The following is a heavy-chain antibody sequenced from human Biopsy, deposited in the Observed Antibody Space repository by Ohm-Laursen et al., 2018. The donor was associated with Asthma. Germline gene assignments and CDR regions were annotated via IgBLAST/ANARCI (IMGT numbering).Heavy chain of an antibody. V-gene: IGHV4-39*01. CDR1: SGSGGYMSSGHYY. CDR3: VRGSSSWHHGPFHYYYGLDV. Sequence: TLSLTCSLSSGSGGYMSSGHYYWGWIRQPPGKGLEWIGSIYYSGTTYYNPSLKSRVTVSADTAKNKFSLKLTSVTAADTAVYYCVRGSSSWHHGPFHYYYGLDVWGQGTTATVSS. CDR2: IYYSGTT. D-gene: IGHD6-13*01. J-gene: IGHJ6*01.